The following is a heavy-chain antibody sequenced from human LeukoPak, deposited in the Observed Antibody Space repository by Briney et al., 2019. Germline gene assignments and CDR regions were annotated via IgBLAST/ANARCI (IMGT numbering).Heavy chain of an antibody. CDR1: GGTFSSYA. Sequence: SVKVSCKASGGTFSSYAISWVRQAPGQGLEWMGGIIPNFGTANYAQKFQGRVTITADESTSTAYMELSSLRSEDTAVYYCAREGYYGSGSFFDYWGQGTLVTVSS. CDR2: IIPNFGTA. D-gene: IGHD3-10*01. J-gene: IGHJ4*02. CDR3: AREGYYGSGSFFDY. V-gene: IGHV1-69*13.